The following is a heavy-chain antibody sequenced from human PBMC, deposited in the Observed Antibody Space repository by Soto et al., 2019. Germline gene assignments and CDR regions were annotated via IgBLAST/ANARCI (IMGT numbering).Heavy chain of an antibody. V-gene: IGHV1-18*04. J-gene: IGHJ6*02. CDR3: ARTDGRKYYYYGMDV. Sequence: ASVKVSCKASGYTFTSCGISWVRQAPGQGLEWMGWISAYNGNTNYAQKLQGRVTMTTDTSTSTAYMELRSLRSDDTAVYYCARTDGRKYYYYGMDVWGQGTTVTVSS. CDR1: GYTFTSCG. CDR2: ISAYNGNT.